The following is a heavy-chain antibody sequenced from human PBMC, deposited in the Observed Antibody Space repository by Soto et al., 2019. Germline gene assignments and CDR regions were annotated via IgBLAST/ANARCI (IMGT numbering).Heavy chain of an antibody. J-gene: IGHJ4*02. CDR2: ISGSGGST. V-gene: IGHV3-23*01. CDR1: GFTFSSYA. Sequence: EVQLLESGGGLVQPGGSLRPSCAAYGFTFSSYAMSWVRQATGKGLEWVSAISGSGGSTYYADSVKGRFTISRDNSKNTLYLQMNSLRAEDTAVYYCAKVPPVLPEYNFDYWGQGTLVTVSS. D-gene: IGHD3-10*01. CDR3: AKVPPVLPEYNFDY.